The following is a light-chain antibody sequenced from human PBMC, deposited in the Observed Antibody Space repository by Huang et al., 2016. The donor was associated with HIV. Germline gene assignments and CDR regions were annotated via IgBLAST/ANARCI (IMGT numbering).Light chain of an antibody. CDR1: QGVSSSP. J-gene: IGKJ1*01. CDR3: QQYGTSTST. V-gene: IGKV3-20*01. Sequence: EIVLTQSPGTLSLSPGESATLSCSASQGVSSSPFAWYQQKAGQSPRLLIYGASSRASGSPNRFSGSGSGTDFTLTISRLDPEDFAVYYCQQYGTSTSTFGQGTRVEVK. CDR2: GAS.